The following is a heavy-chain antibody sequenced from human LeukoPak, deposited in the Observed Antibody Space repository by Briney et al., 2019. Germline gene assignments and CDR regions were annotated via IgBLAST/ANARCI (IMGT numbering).Heavy chain of an antibody. J-gene: IGHJ5*02. CDR2: INAGNGNT. CDR1: GYTFTSYA. D-gene: IGHD6-13*01. V-gene: IGHV1-3*01. CDR3: ARGQQLPLRKSNWFDP. Sequence: ASVKVSCKASGYTFTSYAMHWVRQAPGQRLEWMGWINAGNGNTKYSQKFQGRVTITRDTSASTAHMELSSLRSEDTAVYYCARGQQLPLRKSNWFDPWGQGTLVTVSS.